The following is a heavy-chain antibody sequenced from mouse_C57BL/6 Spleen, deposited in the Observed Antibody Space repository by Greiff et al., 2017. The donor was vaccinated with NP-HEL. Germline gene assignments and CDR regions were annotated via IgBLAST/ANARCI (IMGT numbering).Heavy chain of an antibody. J-gene: IGHJ3*01. CDR3: AREGSGTEAWFAY. V-gene: IGHV1-59*01. CDR2: IDPSDSYT. Sequence: QVQLMQPGAELVRPGTSVKLSCKASGYTFTSYWMHWVKQRPGQGLEWIGVIDPSDSYTNYNQKFKGKATLTVDTSSTPPYMQLISLTSEEAAVYYCAREGSGTEAWFAYWGQGTLVTVSA. D-gene: IGHD3-3*01. CDR1: GYTFTSYW.